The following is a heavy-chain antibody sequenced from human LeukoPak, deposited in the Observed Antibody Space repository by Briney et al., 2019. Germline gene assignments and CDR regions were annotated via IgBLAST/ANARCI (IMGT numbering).Heavy chain of an antibody. V-gene: IGHV1-2*06. Sequence: ASVMVSCKASGYTFTGYYIHWVRQAPGQGLEWMGRINPNSGGTNYAQKFQGRVSMTRDTSISTAYMELTRLRSDDTAVYCCGRSGVDNWFDPWGQGTLVTVSS. J-gene: IGHJ5*02. CDR1: GYTFTGYY. D-gene: IGHD3-10*01. CDR2: INPNSGGT. CDR3: GRSGVDNWFDP.